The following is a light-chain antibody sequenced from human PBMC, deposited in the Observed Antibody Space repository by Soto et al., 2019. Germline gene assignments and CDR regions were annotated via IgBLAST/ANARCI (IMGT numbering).Light chain of an antibody. Sequence: SALTQPASVSGSLGQSISISCTEDSSDLTYNSVSWYQHHPHKAPKLIIYDVSYRPSGVSTRFSGSQSAGSAFLTISGLQAEDEADYYCSSSTPTRGLVFGSGTKVTVL. CDR3: SSSTPTRGLV. V-gene: IGLV2-14*01. J-gene: IGLJ1*01. CDR1: SSDLTYNS. CDR2: DVS.